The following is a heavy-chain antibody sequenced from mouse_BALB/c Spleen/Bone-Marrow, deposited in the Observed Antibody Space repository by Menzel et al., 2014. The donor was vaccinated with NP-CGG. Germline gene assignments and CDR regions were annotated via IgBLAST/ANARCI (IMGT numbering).Heavy chain of an antibody. V-gene: IGHV14-3*02. D-gene: IGHD1-1*01. Sequence: VQLQQPGAELVKPGASVKLSCTASGFNIKDTYMHWVKQRPEQGLEWIGRIDPANGNTKYDPKFQGKATITADTSSNTAYLQLSSLTSEDTAVYYCALLLRYYAMDYWGPGTSVTVSS. J-gene: IGHJ4*01. CDR3: ALLLRYYAMDY. CDR1: GFNIKDTY. CDR2: IDPANGNT.